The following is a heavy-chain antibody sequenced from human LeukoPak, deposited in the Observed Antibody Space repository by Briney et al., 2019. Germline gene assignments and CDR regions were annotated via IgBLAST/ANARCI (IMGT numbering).Heavy chain of an antibody. J-gene: IGHJ4*02. V-gene: IGHV4-39*01. CDR1: GDSISTSTYY. CDR2: VYYNGST. Sequence: SETLSLTCAVSGDSISTSTYYWGWIRQPPGKGLEWIGTVYYNGSTYCNPSLKSRVTMSVDLSMNQFSLKVSSVTAADTAVYYCARVLGDYDSSGPYYFDYWGQGTLVTVSS. D-gene: IGHD3-22*01. CDR3: ARVLGDYDSSGPYYFDY.